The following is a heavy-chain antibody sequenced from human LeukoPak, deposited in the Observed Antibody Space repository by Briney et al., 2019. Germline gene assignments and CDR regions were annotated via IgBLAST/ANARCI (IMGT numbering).Heavy chain of an antibody. V-gene: IGHV3-30-3*01. CDR2: ISYDGSNK. CDR3: ARDLLVAGTIQDY. Sequence: PGGSLRLSCAVSGFTFSSYAMHWVRQAPGKGLEWVAVISYDGSNKYYVDSVKGRFTISRDNSKNTLYLQMNSLRAEDTAVYYCARDLLVAGTIQDYWGQGTLVTVSS. J-gene: IGHJ4*02. CDR1: GFTFSSYA. D-gene: IGHD6-19*01.